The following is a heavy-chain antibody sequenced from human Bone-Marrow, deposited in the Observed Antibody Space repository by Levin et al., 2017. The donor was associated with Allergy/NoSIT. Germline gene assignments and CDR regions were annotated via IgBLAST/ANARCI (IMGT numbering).Heavy chain of an antibody. D-gene: IGHD1-1*01. CDR3: ARVGRTGTTFSWFDP. V-gene: IGHV1-18*01. Sequence: GASVKVSCKASGYTFTSYGISWVRQAPGQGLEWMGWISAYNGNTNYAQKLQGRVTMTTDTSTSTAYMELRSLRSDDTAVYYCARVGRTGTTFSWFDPWGQGTLVTVSS. CDR2: ISAYNGNT. J-gene: IGHJ5*02. CDR1: GYTFTSYG.